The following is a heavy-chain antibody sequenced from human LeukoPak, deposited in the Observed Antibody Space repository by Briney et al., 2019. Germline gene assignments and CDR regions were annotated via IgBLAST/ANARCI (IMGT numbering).Heavy chain of an antibody. Sequence: PGGSLRLSCAASGFTFSSYSMNWVRQAPGKGLEWVSSISSSSYIYYADSVKGRFTISRDNAKNSLYLQMNSLRAEDTAVYYCAREWELLRSFAFDIWGQGTMVTVSS. CDR1: GFTFSSYS. V-gene: IGHV3-21*01. CDR2: ISSSSYI. J-gene: IGHJ3*02. CDR3: AREWELLRSFAFDI. D-gene: IGHD1-26*01.